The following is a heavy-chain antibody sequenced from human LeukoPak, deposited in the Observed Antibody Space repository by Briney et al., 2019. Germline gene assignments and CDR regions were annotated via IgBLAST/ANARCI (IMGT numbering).Heavy chain of an antibody. CDR3: ARQRISSFSDY. V-gene: IGHV4-39*01. D-gene: IGHD6-13*01. CDR2: VYYSGST. CDR1: GGSISSSTYY. J-gene: IGHJ4*02. Sequence: SQTLSLTCTVSGGSISSSTYYWGWIRQPPGKGLEWIGNVYYSGSTYYNPSLKSRVTISVDTSKNQFSLKLSSVTAADTAVYYCARQRISSFSDYWGQGTLVTVSS.